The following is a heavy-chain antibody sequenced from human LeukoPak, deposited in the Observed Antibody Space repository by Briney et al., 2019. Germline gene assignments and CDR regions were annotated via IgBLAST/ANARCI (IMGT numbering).Heavy chain of an antibody. V-gene: IGHV3-23*01. CDR1: GFTFSSYA. CDR2: ISGGGGST. D-gene: IGHD3-10*01. Sequence: PGGSLRLSCAASGFTFSSYAMSWVRQAPGKGLEWVSAISGGGGSTYYADSVKGRFTISRDNSKNTLYLQMNSLRAEDTAVYYCAKDWHYYGSGSSYYFDYWGQGTLVTVSS. J-gene: IGHJ4*02. CDR3: AKDWHYYGSGSSYYFDY.